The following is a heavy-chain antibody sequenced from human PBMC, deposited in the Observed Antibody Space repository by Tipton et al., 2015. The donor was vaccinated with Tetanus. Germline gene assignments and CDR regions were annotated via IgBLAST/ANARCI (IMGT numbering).Heavy chain of an antibody. CDR2: IYYSGST. D-gene: IGHD4-17*01. CDR3: ARARRNKMTTANFPFDY. V-gene: IGHV4-39*07. CDR1: GGSISSSSYY. Sequence: TLSLTCTVSGGSISSSSYYWGWIRQPPGKGLEWIGSIYYSGSTYYNPSLKSRVTISVDTSKNQFSLKLSSVTAADTAVYYCARARRNKMTTANFPFDYWGQGTLVTVSS. J-gene: IGHJ4*02.